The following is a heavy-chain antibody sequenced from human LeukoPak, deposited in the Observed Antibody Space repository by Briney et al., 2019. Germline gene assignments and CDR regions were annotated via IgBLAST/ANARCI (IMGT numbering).Heavy chain of an antibody. CDR1: GFIFSNDA. Sequence: PGGSLRLSCAASGFIFSNDAMHWVRQAPGKGLEWVAFIWFDGSNKHYADSVKGRFTISRDNSEDTLYLQMNSLRPEDTAIYYCAREGYYGSGSPPSLYFDYWGQGTLVTVSS. CDR3: AREGYYGSGSPPSLYFDY. V-gene: IGHV3-30*02. J-gene: IGHJ4*02. CDR2: IWFDGSNK. D-gene: IGHD3-10*01.